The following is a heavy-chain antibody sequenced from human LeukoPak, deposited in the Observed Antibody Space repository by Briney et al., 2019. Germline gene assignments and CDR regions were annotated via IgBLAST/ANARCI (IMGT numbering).Heavy chain of an antibody. D-gene: IGHD1-1*01. V-gene: IGHV4-31*03. CDR1: GGSISSGGYY. CDR3: ARDAPWGNLKWFDP. J-gene: IGHJ5*02. CDR2: IYYSGST. Sequence: PSQTLSLTCTVSGGSISSGGYYWSWIRQHPGKGLEWIGYIYYSGSTYYNPSLKSRVTISVDTSKNQFSLKLSSVTAADTAVYYCARDAPWGNLKWFDPWAREPWSPSPQ.